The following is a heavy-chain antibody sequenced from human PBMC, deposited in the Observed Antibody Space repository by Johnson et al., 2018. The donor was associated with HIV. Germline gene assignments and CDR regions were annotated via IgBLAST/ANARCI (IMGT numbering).Heavy chain of an antibody. D-gene: IGHD1-1*01. J-gene: IGHJ3*02. Sequence: QVQVLESGGGLVQPGGSLRLSCAASGFTFSSYGMHWVRQAPGKGLEWVAFIRYDGSNKYYADSVKGRFTISRDNSKNTLYLQMNSLRAEDTAVYYCAAPPERTGADDAFDIWGQGTMVTVSS. CDR1: GFTFSSYG. CDR2: IRYDGSNK. CDR3: AAPPERTGADDAFDI. V-gene: IGHV3-30*02.